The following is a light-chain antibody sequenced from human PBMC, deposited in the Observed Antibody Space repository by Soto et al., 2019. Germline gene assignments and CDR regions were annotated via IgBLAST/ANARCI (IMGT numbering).Light chain of an antibody. CDR1: QAIGIY. J-gene: IGKJ5*01. Sequence: IQMTQSPSSLSASVGDRVTITCRASQAIGIYLAWYQQRPGTVPKLLIYSASTLQSGFPSRFSGSGSGTDFSLTISSLQPEDVATYYCQKYNSVPVTFGQGTRPEIK. CDR3: QKYNSVPVT. CDR2: SAS. V-gene: IGKV1-27*01.